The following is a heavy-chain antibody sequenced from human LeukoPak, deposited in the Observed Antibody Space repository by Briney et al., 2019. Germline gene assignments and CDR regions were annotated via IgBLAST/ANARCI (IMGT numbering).Heavy chain of an antibody. Sequence: SETLSLTCTVSGGSISSSSYYWGWIRQPPGKGLEWIGSIYYSGSTYYNPSLKSRVTTSVDTSKNQFSLKLSSVTAADTAVYYCARGAQAMVDYWGQGTLVTVSS. V-gene: IGHV4-39*07. J-gene: IGHJ4*02. D-gene: IGHD5-18*01. CDR1: GGSISSSSYY. CDR3: ARGAQAMVDY. CDR2: IYYSGST.